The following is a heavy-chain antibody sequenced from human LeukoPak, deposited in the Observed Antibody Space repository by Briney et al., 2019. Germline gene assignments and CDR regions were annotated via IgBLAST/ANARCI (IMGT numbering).Heavy chain of an antibody. D-gene: IGHD2-8*01. CDR2: IKQDGSDK. J-gene: IGHJ4*02. V-gene: IGHV3-7*01. CDR1: GFTFSSYW. Sequence: GGSLRLSCAASGFTFSSYWMTWVRQAPGKGLEWVANIKQDGSDKYYVDSVKGRFTISRDNAKNSLYLQMNSLRAEDTAVYYCARPLEDIVLMVYDYWGQGTLVTVSS. CDR3: ARPLEDIVLMVYDY.